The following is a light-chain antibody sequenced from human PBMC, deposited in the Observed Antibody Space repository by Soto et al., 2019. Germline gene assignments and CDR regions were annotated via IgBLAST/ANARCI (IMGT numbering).Light chain of an antibody. CDR3: PQYETRQFS. CDR2: DAA. V-gene: IGKV1-33*01. CDR1: QDLTNY. J-gene: IGKJ3*01. Sequence: DIQMPQSPSTLSGSVGDRVTITCQASQDLTNYLNWYPQMSGKSPKLLIFDAAHLQRGVPSSFRGSGSWKRFTFTISSKQPEDVATDYWPQYETRQFSFG.